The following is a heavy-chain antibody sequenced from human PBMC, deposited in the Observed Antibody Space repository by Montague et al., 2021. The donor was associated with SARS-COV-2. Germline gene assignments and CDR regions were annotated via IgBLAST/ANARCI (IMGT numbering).Heavy chain of an antibody. CDR2: ISMSETRT. CDR1: GFTFSRYS. CDR3: AGVASEHTAMAPDY. J-gene: IGHJ4*02. D-gene: IGHD5-18*01. V-gene: IGHV3-48*04. Sequence: SLRLSCAAAGFTFSRYSMNWVRQAPGKGLEWISYISMSETRTQYADSVKGRFTISRDNARNSLYLQMRSLTGGDTAVYYCAGVASEHTAMAPDYWGQGTPVTVSS.